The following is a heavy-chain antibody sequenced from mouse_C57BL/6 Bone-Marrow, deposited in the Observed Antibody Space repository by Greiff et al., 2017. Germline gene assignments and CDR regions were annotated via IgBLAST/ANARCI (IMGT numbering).Heavy chain of an antibody. CDR3: ARLAFDY. V-gene: IGHV5-4*03. CDR1: GFTFSSYA. CDR2: ISDGGSYT. J-gene: IGHJ2*01. Sequence: EVKLVESGGGLVKPGGSLKLSCAASGFTFSSYAMSWVRQTPEKRLGWVATISDGGSYTYYPDNVKGRFTISRDNAKNNLYLQMSHLKSEDTAMYYCARLAFDYWGQGTTLTVSS.